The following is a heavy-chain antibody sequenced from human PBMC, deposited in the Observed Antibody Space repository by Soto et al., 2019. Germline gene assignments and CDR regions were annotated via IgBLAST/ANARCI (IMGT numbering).Heavy chain of an antibody. V-gene: IGHV1-18*01. CDR3: ARVGGDFGSGSGTLDY. Sequence: ASVNVSCKASGYTFTTYGISWVRQAPGQGLEWMGWTSAYNGDTNYAQKLQGRVTVITDTSTNTAYMELRSLRSDDTAVYYCARVGGDFGSGSGTLDYWGQGTQVTVSS. CDR2: TSAYNGDT. CDR1: GYTFTTYG. J-gene: IGHJ4*02. D-gene: IGHD3-10*01.